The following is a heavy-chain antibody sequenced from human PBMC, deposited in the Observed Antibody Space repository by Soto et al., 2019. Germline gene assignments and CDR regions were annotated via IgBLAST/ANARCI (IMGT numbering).Heavy chain of an antibody. Sequence: ASVKVSCKASGYTFTSYGISWVRQAPGQGLEWMGWISAYNGNTNYAQKLQGRATMTTDTSTSTAYMELRSLRSDDTAVYYCARDYYGSGRLNAHNWFDPWGQGTLVTSPQ. J-gene: IGHJ5*02. CDR3: ARDYYGSGRLNAHNWFDP. V-gene: IGHV1-18*01. CDR2: ISAYNGNT. D-gene: IGHD3-10*01. CDR1: GYTFTSYG.